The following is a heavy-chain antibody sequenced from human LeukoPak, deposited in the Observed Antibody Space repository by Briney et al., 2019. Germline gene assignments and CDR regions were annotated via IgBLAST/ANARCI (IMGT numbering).Heavy chain of an antibody. D-gene: IGHD3-22*01. CDR2: ISYDGSNK. V-gene: IGHV3-30*04. J-gene: IGHJ4*02. Sequence: GGTLRLSCAASGFTFSSYAMHWVRQAPGKGLEWVAVISYDGSNKYYADSVKGRFTISRDNSKNTLYLQMNSLRAEDTAVYYCARVKKRIEDSSGYYYSPFDYWGQGTLVTVSS. CDR3: ARVKKRIEDSSGYYYSPFDY. CDR1: GFTFSSYA.